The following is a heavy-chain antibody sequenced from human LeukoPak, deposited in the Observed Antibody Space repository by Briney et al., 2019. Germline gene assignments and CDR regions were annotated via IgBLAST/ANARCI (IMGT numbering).Heavy chain of an antibody. CDR2: ISSSSGTI. Sequence: GRSLRLSCSASGFTFSDYYMSWIRQAPGKGLEWLSYISSSSGTIYYADSVKGRFTISRDNAKNSVYLQMNSLRAEDTAIYYCARGVAVYFDYWGQGTLVTVSS. CDR1: GFTFSDYY. D-gene: IGHD6-19*01. CDR3: ARGVAVYFDY. V-gene: IGHV3-11*01. J-gene: IGHJ4*02.